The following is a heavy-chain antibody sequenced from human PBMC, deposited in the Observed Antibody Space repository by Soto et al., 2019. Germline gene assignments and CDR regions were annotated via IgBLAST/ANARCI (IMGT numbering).Heavy chain of an antibody. CDR1: GYSFTSYW. Sequence: GESLKISFKGSGYSFTSYWIGWVRQMPGKGLEWMGIIYPGDSDTRYSPSFQGQVTISADKSISTAYLQWSSLKASDTAMYYCASGKITIFGVVVDAFDIWGQGTMVTVSS. V-gene: IGHV5-51*01. D-gene: IGHD3-3*01. CDR3: ASGKITIFGVVVDAFDI. J-gene: IGHJ3*02. CDR2: IYPGDSDT.